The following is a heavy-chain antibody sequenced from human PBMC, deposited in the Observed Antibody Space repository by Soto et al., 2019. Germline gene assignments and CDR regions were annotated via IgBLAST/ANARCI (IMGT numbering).Heavy chain of an antibody. D-gene: IGHD4-17*01. CDR1: GFTFSSYA. Sequence: GGSLRLSCAASGFTFSSYAMHWVRQAPGKGLEWVAVISYDGSNKYYAGSVKGRFTISRDNSKNTLYLQMNSLRAEDTAVYYCARDGDDYGRIAKYFDYWGQGTLVTVSS. J-gene: IGHJ4*02. V-gene: IGHV3-30-3*01. CDR3: ARDGDDYGRIAKYFDY. CDR2: ISYDGSNK.